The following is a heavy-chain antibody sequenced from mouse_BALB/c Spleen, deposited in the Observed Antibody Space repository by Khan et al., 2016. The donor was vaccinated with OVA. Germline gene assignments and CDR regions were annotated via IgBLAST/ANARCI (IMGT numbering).Heavy chain of an antibody. J-gene: IGHJ2*01. Sequence: QVQLQQSGTELARPGASVKLSCKASAYTFTDYYITWVKQRTGQGLEWIGEIYPGSGNIYYNENFKGKTTLTADKSSSTAYIHLSSLTSEDSAVYFCARVDTTSLDCWGHGTTLTVSS. CDR2: IYPGSGNI. D-gene: IGHD4-1*02. CDR1: AYTFTDYY. V-gene: IGHV1-77*01. CDR3: ARVDTTSLDC.